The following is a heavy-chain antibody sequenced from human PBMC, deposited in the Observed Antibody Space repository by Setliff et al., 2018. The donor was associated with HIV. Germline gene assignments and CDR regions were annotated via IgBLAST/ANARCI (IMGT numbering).Heavy chain of an antibody. Sequence: PSETLSLTCSVSGASIRGHYWRWIRQSPGKGLEWIGNIYYSGNTNYNPSFKSRVTRSVDTSKNQFSLRVNSVTAADTAVYYCARSLVPSGYYYGRHAFDIWGQGTKVTVSS. CDR3: ARSLVPSGYYYGRHAFDI. V-gene: IGHV4-59*08. CDR1: GASIRGHY. J-gene: IGHJ3*02. D-gene: IGHD3-22*01. CDR2: IYYSGNT.